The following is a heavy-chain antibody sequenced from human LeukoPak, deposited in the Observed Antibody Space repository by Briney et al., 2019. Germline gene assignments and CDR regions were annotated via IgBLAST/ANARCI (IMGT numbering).Heavy chain of an antibody. J-gene: IGHJ3*02. V-gene: IGHV3-74*01. CDR2: INSDGSST. CDR3: AREPTDDYGDLTDAFDI. Sequence: GGSLRLSCAASGFTFSSYWMHWVRQAPGKGLVCVSRINSDGSSTSYADSVKGRFTISRDNAKNTLYLQMNSLRAEDTAVYYCAREPTDDYGDLTDAFDIWGQGTMVTVSS. CDR1: GFTFSSYW. D-gene: IGHD4-17*01.